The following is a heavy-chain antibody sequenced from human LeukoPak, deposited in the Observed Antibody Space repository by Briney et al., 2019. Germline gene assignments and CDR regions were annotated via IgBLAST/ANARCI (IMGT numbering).Heavy chain of an antibody. Sequence: PSETLSLTCTVSGGSISSYYWSWIRQPGGKGLEWIGRIYTSGSTNYNPSLKSRVTMSVDTSKNRFSLKLSSVTAADTAVYYCAREMGLVGAPYDYWGQGTLVTVSS. CDR2: IYTSGST. V-gene: IGHV4-4*07. D-gene: IGHD1-26*01. CDR1: GGSISSYY. J-gene: IGHJ4*02. CDR3: AREMGLVGAPYDY.